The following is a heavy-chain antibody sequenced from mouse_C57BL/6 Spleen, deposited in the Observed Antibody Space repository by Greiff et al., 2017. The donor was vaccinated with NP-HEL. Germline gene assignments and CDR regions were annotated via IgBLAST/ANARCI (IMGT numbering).Heavy chain of an antibody. Sequence: EVQLQQSGPGLVKPSQSLSLTCSVTGYSITSGYYWNWIRQFPGNKLEWMGYISYDGSNNYNPSLKNRISITRDTSKNQFFLKLNSVTTEDTATYYCARGLYDGGWFAYWGQGTLVTVSA. CDR3: ARGLYDGGWFAY. J-gene: IGHJ3*01. CDR2: ISYDGSN. D-gene: IGHD2-3*01. CDR1: GYSITSGYY. V-gene: IGHV3-6*01.